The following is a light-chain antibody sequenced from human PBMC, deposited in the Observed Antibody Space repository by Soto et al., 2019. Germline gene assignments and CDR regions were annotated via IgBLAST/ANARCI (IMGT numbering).Light chain of an antibody. Sequence: EIVMTQSPATLSVSPGERATLSCRASQSVSGNLAWYQQKPGQAPRLLIYGASTRATGIPARFSGSGSGTQFTLTISSLQSEDFAVYYCQQDNDWPPVTFDGGTKVEIK. J-gene: IGKJ4*01. CDR2: GAS. V-gene: IGKV3-15*01. CDR1: QSVSGN. CDR3: QQDNDWPPVT.